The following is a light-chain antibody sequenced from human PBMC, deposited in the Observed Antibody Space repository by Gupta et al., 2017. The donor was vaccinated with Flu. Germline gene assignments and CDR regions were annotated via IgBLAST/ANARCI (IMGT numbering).Light chain of an antibody. CDR3: MQALQTPRT. CDR1: QSLLHSNGYNY. CDR2: LGA. J-gene: IGKJ2*01. V-gene: IGKV2-28*01. Sequence: VTPGEPASISCRSSQSLLHSNGYNYLDGYRQKPGQSPQLLIYLGANRASGVPDRCSGSGSGTDFTLKISRVEAEDVGVYYCMQALQTPRTFGQGTKLEIK.